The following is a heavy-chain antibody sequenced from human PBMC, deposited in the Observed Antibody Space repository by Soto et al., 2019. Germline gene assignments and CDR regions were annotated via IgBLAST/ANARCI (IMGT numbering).Heavy chain of an antibody. CDR1: GFTFSSYA. CDR2: ISGSGGST. J-gene: IGHJ6*03. D-gene: IGHD2-21*01. Sequence: VGSLRLSCAASGFTFSSYAMSWVRQAPGKGLEWVSAISGSGGSTYYADSVKGQFTISRDNSKNTLYLQMNSLRAEDTAVYYCAKGMIGYYYYYMDVWGKGTTVTVSS. V-gene: IGHV3-23*01. CDR3: AKGMIGYYYYYMDV.